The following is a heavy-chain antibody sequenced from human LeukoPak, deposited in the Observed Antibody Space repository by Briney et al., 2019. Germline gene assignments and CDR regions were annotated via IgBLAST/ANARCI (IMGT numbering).Heavy chain of an antibody. CDR2: ISGSGGST. CDR1: GFTFSSCA. CDR3: ARYVWVDGYGYSGFDY. Sequence: GGSLRLSCAASGFTFSSCAMTWVRQAPGKGLEWVSGISGSGGSTFYADSVKGRFTISRDNSKNTLSLQMSSLRAEDTAVYFCARYVWVDGYGYSGFDYWGRGTLVTVSS. J-gene: IGHJ4*01. D-gene: IGHD5-18*01. V-gene: IGHV3-23*01.